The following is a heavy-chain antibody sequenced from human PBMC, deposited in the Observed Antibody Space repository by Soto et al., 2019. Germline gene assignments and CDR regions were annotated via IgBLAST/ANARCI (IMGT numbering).Heavy chain of an antibody. J-gene: IGHJ6*02. CDR3: ARDSWGFGEAPDHGMDV. CDR2: IYYSGST. Sequence: QVQLQESGPGLVKPSQTLSLTCTVSGGSISSGGYYWSWIRQHPGKGLEWIGYIYYSGSTYYNPSLKSRVTISVDTSKNQFSLKLSSVTAADTAVYYCARDSWGFGEAPDHGMDVWGQGTTVTVSS. V-gene: IGHV4-31*03. CDR1: GGSISSGGYY. D-gene: IGHD3-10*01.